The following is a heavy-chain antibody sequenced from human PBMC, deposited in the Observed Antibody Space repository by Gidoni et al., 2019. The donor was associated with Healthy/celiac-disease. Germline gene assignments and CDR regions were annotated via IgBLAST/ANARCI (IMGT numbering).Heavy chain of an antibody. CDR1: GYTFTSYY. D-gene: IGHD1-26*01. CDR3: ARDLGGGVFDY. J-gene: IGHJ4*02. CDR2: INPSGGST. Sequence: QVQLVQSGAEGQQHGASVKVYCKPSGYTFTSYYMHWVRQAPGQGLEWMGIINPSGGSTSYAQKFQGRVTMTRDTSTITVYMELSSLRSEDTAVYYCARDLGGGVFDYWGQGTLVTVSS. V-gene: IGHV1-46*01.